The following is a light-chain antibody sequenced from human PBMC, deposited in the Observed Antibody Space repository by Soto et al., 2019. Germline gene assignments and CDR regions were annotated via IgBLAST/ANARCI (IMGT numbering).Light chain of an antibody. Sequence: ESVLTQSPGTLSLSPGERATLSCRASQSVSSYLAWYQQKPGQDPRLLIYDASNRATGIPARFSGSGSGTDFNLTISRLETEDFAVYYCQQRSNWTLTFGGGTKVDIK. CDR2: DAS. CDR1: QSVSSY. CDR3: QQRSNWTLT. V-gene: IGKV3-11*01. J-gene: IGKJ4*01.